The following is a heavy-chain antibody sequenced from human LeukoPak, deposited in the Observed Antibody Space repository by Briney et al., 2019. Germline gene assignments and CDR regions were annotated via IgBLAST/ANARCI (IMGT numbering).Heavy chain of an antibody. D-gene: IGHD6-13*01. V-gene: IGHV3-30*02. CDR1: GFTVSSNY. Sequence: GGSLRLSCAASGFTVSSNYMSWVRQAPGKGLEWVAFTWHDGSSKYYTDSVKGRFTISRDNSKNTLYLQMNSLRAEDTAVYYCATPAAGPGAEYSLYWGQGTLVIVSS. J-gene: IGHJ1*01. CDR3: ATPAAGPGAEYSLY. CDR2: TWHDGSSK.